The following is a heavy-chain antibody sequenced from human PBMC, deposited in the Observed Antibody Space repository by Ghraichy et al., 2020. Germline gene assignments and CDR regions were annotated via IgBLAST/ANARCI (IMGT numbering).Heavy chain of an antibody. CDR2: INTSGST. CDR1: GDSINSYY. V-gene: IGHV4-4*07. D-gene: IGHD4-17*01. J-gene: IGHJ4*02. Sequence: SETLSLTCTVSGDSINSYYWSWIRQPAGKRLEWIGRINTSGSTSYNPSLKSRVAMSVDTSINQFSLKLSSLTAADTAVYYCARGNKDGDYVFDCWGQGTLVTVSS. CDR3: ARGNKDGDYVFDC.